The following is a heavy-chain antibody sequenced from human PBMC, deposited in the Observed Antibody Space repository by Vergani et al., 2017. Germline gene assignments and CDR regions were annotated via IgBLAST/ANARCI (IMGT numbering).Heavy chain of an antibody. CDR3: ARVGGYYDILTGYYYYYGMDV. Sequence: QVQLQESGPGLVKPSETLSLTCTVSGGSISNYYWSWIRQPPGKGLEWIGYIYYSGSTNYNPSLKSRVTISVDTSKNQFSLKLSSVTAADTAVYYCARVGGYYDILTGYYYYYGMDVWGQGTTVTVSS. D-gene: IGHD3-9*01. CDR1: GGSISNYY. V-gene: IGHV4-59*01. J-gene: IGHJ6*02. CDR2: IYYSGST.